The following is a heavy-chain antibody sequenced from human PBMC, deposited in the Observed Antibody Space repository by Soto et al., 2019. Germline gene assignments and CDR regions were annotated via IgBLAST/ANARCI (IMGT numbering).Heavy chain of an antibody. D-gene: IGHD3-9*01. CDR3: AKDWGYDILTGYPFDY. J-gene: IGHJ4*02. V-gene: IGHV3-30*18. Sequence: PGGSLILSCAASGFTFSSYGMHWVRQAPGKGLEWVAVISYDGSNKYYADSVKGRFTISRDNSKNTLYLQMNSLRAEDTAVYYCAKDWGYDILTGYPFDYWGQGTLVTVSS. CDR2: ISYDGSNK. CDR1: GFTFSSYG.